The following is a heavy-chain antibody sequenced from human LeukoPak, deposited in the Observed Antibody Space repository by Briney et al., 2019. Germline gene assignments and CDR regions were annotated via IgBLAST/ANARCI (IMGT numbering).Heavy chain of an antibody. V-gene: IGHV4-38-2*02. CDR1: GYSISSGYY. CDR2: IYHSGST. CDR3: ARGLGIAVAGRFDY. J-gene: IGHJ4*02. D-gene: IGHD6-19*01. Sequence: SETLSLTCTVSGYSISSGYYWGWIRQPPGKGLEWIGSIYHSGSTYYNPSLKGRVTISVDTSKNQFSLKLSSVTAADTAVYYCARGLGIAVAGRFDYWGQGTLVTVSS.